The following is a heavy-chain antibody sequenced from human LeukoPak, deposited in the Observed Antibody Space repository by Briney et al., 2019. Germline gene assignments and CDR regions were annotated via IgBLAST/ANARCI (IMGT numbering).Heavy chain of an antibody. CDR1: GGSISSGGYY. CDR3: ASARIRGVIYFDY. J-gene: IGHJ4*02. D-gene: IGHD3-10*01. V-gene: IGHV4-31*03. Sequence: SETLSLTCTVSGGSISSGGYYWSWIRQHPGKGLEWIGYIYYSGRTYYNPSLKSRVTISVDSSKNQFSLKLSSVTAPDTAVYYCASARIRGVIYFDYWGQGTLVTVSS. CDR2: IYYSGRT.